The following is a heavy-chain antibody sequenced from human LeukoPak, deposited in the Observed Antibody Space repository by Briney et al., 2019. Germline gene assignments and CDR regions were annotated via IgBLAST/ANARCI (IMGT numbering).Heavy chain of an antibody. Sequence: PSETLSLTCTVSGGSISSYYWSWLRQPPGKGLEWIGYIYYSGWTNYNPSLKSRVTISADTSENQFSLKLSSVTAADTAVYYCARDRASGSGKYYFDYWGQGTLVTVSS. J-gene: IGHJ4*02. CDR2: IYYSGWT. CDR3: ARDRASGSGKYYFDY. V-gene: IGHV4-59*01. D-gene: IGHD3-10*01. CDR1: GGSISSYY.